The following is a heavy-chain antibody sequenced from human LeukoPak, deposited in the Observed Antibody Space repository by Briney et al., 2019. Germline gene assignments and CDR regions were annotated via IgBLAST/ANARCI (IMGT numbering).Heavy chain of an antibody. Sequence: ASVKVSCKISGYTRTELSMHWLRQAPGKGLEWMGGFDAEFGKTIYAQRFQGRVTMTEDPSTGTAYMELSSLRSDDTAVFFRAEDGIRYLHHWGQGTLVTISS. J-gene: IGHJ4*02. CDR3: AEDGIRYLHH. CDR2: FDAEFGKT. D-gene: IGHD3-9*01. V-gene: IGHV1-24*01. CDR1: GYTRTELS.